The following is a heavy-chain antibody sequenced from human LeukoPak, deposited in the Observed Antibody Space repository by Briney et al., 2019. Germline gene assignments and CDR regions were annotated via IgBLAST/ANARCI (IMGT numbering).Heavy chain of an antibody. J-gene: IGHJ4*02. CDR3: ARGTHYNDSSGFFSLDY. Sequence: GRTNYNPSLQSRVTISVDTSKNQFSLKLTSVTAADTALYYCARGTHYNDSSGFFSLDYWGQGTLVTVSS. V-gene: IGHV4-59*09. CDR2: GRT. D-gene: IGHD3-22*01.